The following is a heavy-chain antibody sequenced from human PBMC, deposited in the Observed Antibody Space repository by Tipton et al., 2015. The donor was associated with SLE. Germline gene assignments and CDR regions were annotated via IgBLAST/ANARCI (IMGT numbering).Heavy chain of an antibody. V-gene: IGHV3-30*02. CDR2: IRYDGSNK. D-gene: IGHD6-13*01. CDR1: GFTFSDYG. Sequence: SLRLSCAASGFTFSDYGMHWVRQAPGKGLEWVAFIRYDGSNKYYADSVKGRFTISRDNSKNTLYLQMNSLRAEDTAVYYCAKDSPGIAAAENWGQGTLVTVSS. J-gene: IGHJ4*02. CDR3: AKDSPGIAAAEN.